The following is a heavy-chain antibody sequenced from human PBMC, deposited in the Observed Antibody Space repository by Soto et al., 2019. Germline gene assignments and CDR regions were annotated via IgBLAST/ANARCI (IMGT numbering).Heavy chain of an antibody. CDR3: ARDPRVVAAPHPDAEYFQH. D-gene: IGHD2-15*01. CDR2: IIPILGIA. V-gene: IGHV1-69*08. CDR1: GGTFSGYT. J-gene: IGHJ1*01. Sequence: QVQLVQSGAEVKKPGSSVKVSCKASGGTFSGYTISWVRQAPGQGLEWMGRIIPILGIANYAQKFQGRVTITADKSTSTAYMELSSLRSEDTAVYYCARDPRVVAAPHPDAEYFQHWGQGTLVTVSS.